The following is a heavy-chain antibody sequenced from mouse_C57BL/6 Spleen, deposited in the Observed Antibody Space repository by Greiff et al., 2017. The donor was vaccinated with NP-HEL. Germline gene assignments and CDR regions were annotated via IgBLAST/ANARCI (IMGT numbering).Heavy chain of an antibody. J-gene: IGHJ2*01. D-gene: IGHD3-2*02. V-gene: IGHV3-6*01. CDR2: ISYDGSN. Sequence: EVQLQESGPGLVKPSQSLSLTCSVTGYSITSGYYWNWIRQFPGNKLECMGYISYDGSNNYNPSLKNRISITRDTSKNQFFLNLNAVTTEDTATYYCAREGDSSGSFDYWGQGTTLTVSS. CDR3: AREGDSSGSFDY. CDR1: GYSITSGYY.